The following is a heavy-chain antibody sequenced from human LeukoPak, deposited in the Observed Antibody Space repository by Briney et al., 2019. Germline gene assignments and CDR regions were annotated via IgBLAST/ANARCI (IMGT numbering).Heavy chain of an antibody. J-gene: IGHJ4*02. D-gene: IGHD3-22*01. CDR2: INHSGST. Sequence: PSETLSLTCAVYGGSFSGYYWSWIRQPPGKGLEWIGEINHSGSTNYNPSLKSRVTISVDTSKNQFSLKLSSVTAADTAVYYCASSPLYYYDSSGYYSYWGQGTLVTVPS. V-gene: IGHV4-34*01. CDR3: ASSPLYYYDSSGYYSY. CDR1: GGSFSGYY.